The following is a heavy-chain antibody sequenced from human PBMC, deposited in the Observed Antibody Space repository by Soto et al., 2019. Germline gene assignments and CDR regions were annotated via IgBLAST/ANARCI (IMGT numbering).Heavy chain of an antibody. CDR1: GYMFNTYG. V-gene: IGHV1-18*01. D-gene: IGHD3-10*01. Sequence: QVQLLQSGAEVKKPGASVKVSCKASGYMFNTYGITWVRQAPGQGLEWMGWISVYNGNMDYAQKFEGRVTMTTDTSTSTAYMELKSLTSDDTAVYYCARTYGSGDYFLPFEYWGQGTPVSVSS. CDR3: ARTYGSGDYFLPFEY. J-gene: IGHJ4*02. CDR2: ISVYNGNM.